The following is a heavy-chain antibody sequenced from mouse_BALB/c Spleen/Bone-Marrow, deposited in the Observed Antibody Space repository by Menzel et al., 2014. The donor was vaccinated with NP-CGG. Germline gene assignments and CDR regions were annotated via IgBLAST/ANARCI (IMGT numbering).Heavy chain of an antibody. Sequence: EVKVVESGGDLVKPGGSLKLSCAASGFTFSSYDMSWVRQTPEKRLEWVAYISSGGGSTYYPDPVKGRFTISRDNAKNTLYLQMSSLKSEDTAMYYCAREVLRDYFDYWGQGTTLTVSS. D-gene: IGHD1-1*01. V-gene: IGHV5-12-1*01. J-gene: IGHJ2*01. CDR1: GFTFSSYD. CDR3: AREVLRDYFDY. CDR2: ISSGGGST.